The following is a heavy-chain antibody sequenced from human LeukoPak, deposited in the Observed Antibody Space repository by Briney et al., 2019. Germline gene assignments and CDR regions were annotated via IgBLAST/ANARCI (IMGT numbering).Heavy chain of an antibody. CDR3: ARRAGAYSHPYVY. V-gene: IGHV3-53*01. J-gene: IGHJ4*02. Sequence: GGSLRLSCTVSGFTVSSNSMSWVRQAPGKGLEWVSFIYSDNTHYSDSVKGRFTISRDNSKNTLYLQMNSLRAEDTAVYYCARRAGAYSHPYVYWGQGTLVTVSS. D-gene: IGHD4/OR15-4a*01. CDR2: IYSDNT. CDR1: GFTVSSNS.